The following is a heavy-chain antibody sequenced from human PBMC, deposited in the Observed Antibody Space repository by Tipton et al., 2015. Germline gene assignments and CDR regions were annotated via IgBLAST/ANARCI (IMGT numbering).Heavy chain of an antibody. CDR2: IYYSGST. Sequence: TLSLTCTVSDGSISSHYWTWIRQPAGKGLEWIGYIYYSGSTSYNPSLKSRVTISTDTSKNQFSLHLSSVTAADTAVYYCAREVWYYDSSGYDYWGQGTPVTVSS. CDR1: DGSISSHY. D-gene: IGHD3-22*01. CDR3: AREVWYYDSSGYDY. V-gene: IGHV4-59*11. J-gene: IGHJ4*02.